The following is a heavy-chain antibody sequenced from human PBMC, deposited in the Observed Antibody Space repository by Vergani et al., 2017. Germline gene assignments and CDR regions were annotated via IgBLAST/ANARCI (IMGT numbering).Heavy chain of an antibody. D-gene: IGHD1-14*01. CDR1: GYSFINYG. CDR3: AREGLYRGIGGTFRPPSYYGMGV. V-gene: IGHV1-18*01. CDR2: VSPYNGNT. J-gene: IGHJ6*02. Sequence: QSQLVQSGDEVKKPGAPVKVSCKTSGYSFINYGISWVRQAPGQGLEWLGWVSPYNGNTNYGHKIQGRVTMTTDISTRTVYMQLRSLTFDDTAVYYCAREGLYRGIGGTFRPPSYYGMGVWGQGTKVTVAS.